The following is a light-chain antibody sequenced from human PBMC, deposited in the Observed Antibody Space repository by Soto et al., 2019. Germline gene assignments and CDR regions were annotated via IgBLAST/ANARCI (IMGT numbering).Light chain of an antibody. Sequence: DIVMTQSPDSLAVSLGERATINCKSSQSVLYSSNNKNYLAWYQQKPGQPPKLLISWASTRESGVPDRFSGSGSETDFTLSISSLQADDVAVYYCQQYYTASRAFGQGTKVEI. J-gene: IGKJ1*01. CDR3: QQYYTASRA. CDR2: WAS. V-gene: IGKV4-1*01. CDR1: QSVLYSSNNKNY.